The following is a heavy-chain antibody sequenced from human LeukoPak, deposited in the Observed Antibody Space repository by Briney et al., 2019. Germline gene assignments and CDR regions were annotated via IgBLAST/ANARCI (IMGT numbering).Heavy chain of an antibody. Sequence: GGSLRLSCAASGFTFSSYSMNWVRQAPGKGLEWISYIGVSSGNTKYADSVKGRFTISGDRAKNSLYLQMNSLRVEDTAVYYCARDTKYAFDNWGQGTLVTVSS. CDR3: ARDTKYAFDN. CDR2: IGVSSGNT. J-gene: IGHJ4*02. CDR1: GFTFSSYS. D-gene: IGHD2-2*01. V-gene: IGHV3-48*01.